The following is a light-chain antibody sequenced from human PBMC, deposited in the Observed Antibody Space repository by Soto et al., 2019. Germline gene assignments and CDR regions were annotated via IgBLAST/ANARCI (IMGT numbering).Light chain of an antibody. CDR3: TSYTSDRTFV. V-gene: IGLV2-14*01. CDR2: EVT. J-gene: IGLJ1*01. CDR1: SSDVGGYNY. Sequence: QSALTQPASVSGSPGQTVTISCTGTSSDVGGYNYVSWYQQHPGIAPKLIIYEVTKRPSGVSNRFSGSKSGNTASLTISGLQAEDEADYYCTSYTSDRTFVFGTGTKVTVL.